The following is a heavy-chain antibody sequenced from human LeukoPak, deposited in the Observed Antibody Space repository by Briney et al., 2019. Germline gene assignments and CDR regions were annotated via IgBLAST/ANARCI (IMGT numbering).Heavy chain of an antibody. J-gene: IGHJ6*03. CDR2: IYYSGSS. Sequence: SETLSLTCNVSGGSISGYHWSWIRQPPGKGLEWLGYIYYSGSSNYNPSLKSRVTMSVDTSKNQFSLKLSSVTAADTAVYYCAVGSVPTEIDSSSWYDYYYMDVWGKGTTVTVSS. CDR1: GGSISGYH. CDR3: AVGSVPTEIDSSSWYDYYYMDV. D-gene: IGHD6-13*01. V-gene: IGHV4-59*12.